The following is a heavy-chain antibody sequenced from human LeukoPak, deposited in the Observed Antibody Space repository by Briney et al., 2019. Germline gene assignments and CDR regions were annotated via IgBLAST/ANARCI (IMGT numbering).Heavy chain of an antibody. CDR2: FSFTANI. CDR1: GASISSSDYY. D-gene: IGHD6-13*01. CDR3: ARGIAAAGTGQFGDWFDP. Sequence: SETLSLTCTVSGASISSSDYYWGWIRQPPGKGLEWIASFSFTANINYNPSLRSRVTMSADTSKNQFSLKLTSVTAADTAVYYCARGIAAAGTGQFGDWFDPWGQGTLVTVSS. V-gene: IGHV4-39*07. J-gene: IGHJ5*02.